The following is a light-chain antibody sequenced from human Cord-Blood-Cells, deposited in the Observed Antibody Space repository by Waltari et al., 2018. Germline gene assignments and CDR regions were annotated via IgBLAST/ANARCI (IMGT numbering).Light chain of an antibody. CDR3: AAWDDSLNGRV. CDR2: SNN. CDR1: SSNIDSNT. V-gene: IGLV1-44*01. Sequence: QSVLTQPPSASGTPGQRVTISCSGSSSNIDSNTVNQYQQPTGTAPKHLIYSNNRRPSGVPDRVSGSKSGTSASMAISGLQSEDEVDYYCAAWDDSLNGRVFGGGTKLTVL. J-gene: IGLJ3*02.